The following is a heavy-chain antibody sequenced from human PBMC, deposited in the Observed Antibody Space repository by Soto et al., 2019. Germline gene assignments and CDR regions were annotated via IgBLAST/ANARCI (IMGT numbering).Heavy chain of an antibody. D-gene: IGHD3-10*02. CDR3: GRDQSGTGYYVDWFDP. Sequence: ASVKVSCKASGYTFSSHGISWVRQAPGQELEWMGWISAYNSNTNYSQKLQGRVTMTTDTVATTVNMELTSLTSDDTAVYYCGRDQSGTGYYVDWFDPWGQGTLVTVSS. CDR2: ISAYNSNT. J-gene: IGHJ5*02. V-gene: IGHV1-18*01. CDR1: GYTFSSHG.